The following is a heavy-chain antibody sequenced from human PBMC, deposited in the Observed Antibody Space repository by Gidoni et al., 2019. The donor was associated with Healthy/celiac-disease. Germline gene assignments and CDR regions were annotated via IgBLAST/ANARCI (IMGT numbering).Heavy chain of an antibody. Sequence: EVQLVESGGGLLQPGGSLRLSCAASGVTVSSNYMSWVRQAPGKGLEWVSVIYSGGSTYYADSVKGRFTISRDNSKNTLYLQMNSLRAEDTAVYYCARVFRTNYGYHYYYGMDVWGQGTTVTVSS. CDR2: IYSGGST. CDR1: GVTVSSNY. D-gene: IGHD1-7*01. CDR3: ARVFRTNYGYHYYYGMDV. V-gene: IGHV3-53*01. J-gene: IGHJ6*02.